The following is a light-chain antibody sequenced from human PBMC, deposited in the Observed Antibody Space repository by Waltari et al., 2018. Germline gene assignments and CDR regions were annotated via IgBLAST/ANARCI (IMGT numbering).Light chain of an antibody. V-gene: IGLV4-69*01. CDR1: SRQTSYA. CDR2: VNNDGEH. CDR3: QTWDTDIVV. J-gene: IGLJ2*01. Sequence: QLVVTQSPSASASLGASVQLTCTLSSRQTSYATAWHQHQSEKGPRFLLRVNNDGEHTKGDGSPDRFAGSSSGAERYLTIYGLQSEDEADYCCQTWDTDIVVFGGGTKVTVL.